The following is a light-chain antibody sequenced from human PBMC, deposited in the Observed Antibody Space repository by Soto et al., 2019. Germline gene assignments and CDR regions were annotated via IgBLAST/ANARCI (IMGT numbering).Light chain of an antibody. Sequence: QSALTQPPSVSGSPGQSVTISCTATTTDIDNYDSVSWYQQPPGTAPKLIIYEASNRPSGVPDRFSGSKSGNTASLTISGLQAADEADYYCSLYTSENTYVFGTGTKVTV. V-gene: IGLV2-18*01. J-gene: IGLJ1*01. CDR2: EAS. CDR3: SLYTSENTYV. CDR1: TTDIDNYDS.